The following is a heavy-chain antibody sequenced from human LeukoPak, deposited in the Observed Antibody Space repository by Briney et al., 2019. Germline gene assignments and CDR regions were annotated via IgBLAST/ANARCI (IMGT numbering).Heavy chain of an antibody. V-gene: IGHV5-51*01. CDR1: GYSFTSYW. CDR2: IYPGDSDT. D-gene: IGHD3-9*01. Sequence: GESLEISCKGSGYSFTSYWIGWVRQMPGKGLEWMGIIYPGDSDTRYSPSFQGQVTISADKSISTAYLQWSSLKASDTAMYYCARRGSEGYFDWLLYPWFDPWGQGTLVTVSS. CDR3: ARRGSEGYFDWLLYPWFDP. J-gene: IGHJ5*02.